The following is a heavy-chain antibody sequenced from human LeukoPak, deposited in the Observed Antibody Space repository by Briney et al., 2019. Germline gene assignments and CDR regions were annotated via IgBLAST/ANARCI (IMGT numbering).Heavy chain of an antibody. CDR1: GFTFSSYW. V-gene: IGHV3-74*01. CDR2: INSDGSST. Sequence: GGSLRLSCVASGFTFSSYWMHWVRQAPEKGLVWVSRINSDGSSTSYADSVKGRFTISRDNAKNTLYLQMNSLRAEDTAVYYCAKSQSGSCSGGSCSCDYWGQGTLVTVSS. D-gene: IGHD2-15*01. CDR3: AKSQSGSCSGGSCSCDY. J-gene: IGHJ4*02.